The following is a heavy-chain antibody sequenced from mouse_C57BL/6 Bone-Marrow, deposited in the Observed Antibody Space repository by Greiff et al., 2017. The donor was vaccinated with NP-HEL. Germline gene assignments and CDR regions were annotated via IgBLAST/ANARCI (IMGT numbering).Heavy chain of an antibody. J-gene: IGHJ1*03. V-gene: IGHV1-55*01. CDR2: IYPGSGST. CDR3: ARENPNCCGSSFYWYFDV. Sequence: QVQLQQPGAELVKPGASVKMSCKASGYTFTSYWITWVKQRPGQGLEWIGDIYPGSGSTNYNEKFKSKATLTVDTSSSTAYMQLSSLTSEDSAVYYCARENPNCCGSSFYWYFDVWGTGTTVTVSS. D-gene: IGHD1-1*01. CDR1: GYTFTSYW.